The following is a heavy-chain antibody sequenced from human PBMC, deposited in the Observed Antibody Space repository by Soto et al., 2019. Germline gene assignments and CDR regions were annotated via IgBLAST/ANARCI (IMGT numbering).Heavy chain of an antibody. D-gene: IGHD6-13*01. CDR3: ARIGKYSSSWYDYYYYGMDV. V-gene: IGHV1-18*04. CDR2: ISTYNGNT. J-gene: IGHJ6*02. Sequence: ASVKVSCKASGYTFTSYGISWVRQAPGQGLEWMGWISTYNGNTNYAQKLQGRVTMTTDTSTSTAYMELRSLRSDDTAVYYCARIGKYSSSWYDYYYYGMDVWGQGTTVTVSS. CDR1: GYTFTSYG.